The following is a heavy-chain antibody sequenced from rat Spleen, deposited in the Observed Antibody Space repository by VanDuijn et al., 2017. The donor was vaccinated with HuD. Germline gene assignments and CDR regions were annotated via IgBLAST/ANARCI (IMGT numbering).Heavy chain of an antibody. CDR3: ARRSGLDVMDA. Sequence: EVQLVESGGGLVQPGRSLKLSCAASGFTFSDYNMAWVRQAPKKGLEWVATISYDGSSTYYRDSVKGRFTISRDNAKSTLYLQMDSLRSEDTATYYCARRSGLDVMDAWGQGASVTVSS. D-gene: IGHD1-1*01. J-gene: IGHJ4*01. CDR2: ISYDGSST. CDR1: GFTFSDYN. V-gene: IGHV5-7*01.